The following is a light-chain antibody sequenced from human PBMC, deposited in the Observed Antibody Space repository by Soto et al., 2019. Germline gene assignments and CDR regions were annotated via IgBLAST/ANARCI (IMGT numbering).Light chain of an antibody. CDR2: VAS. J-gene: IGKJ3*01. Sequence: DIQLTQFPSSLSASVGDRVTMTCRTSQRISDNLHWYQQKPGKAPNLLIYVASNLQSGVPSRFRGGGSGTKFTLTITRLEPEDFSTYDCQQSYCASFNFRPGARVYMK. CDR1: QRISDN. V-gene: IGKV1-39*01. CDR3: QQSYCASFN.